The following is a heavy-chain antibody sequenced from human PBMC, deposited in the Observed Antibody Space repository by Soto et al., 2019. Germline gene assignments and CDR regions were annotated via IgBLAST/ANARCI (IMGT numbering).Heavy chain of an antibody. CDR1: GFTFSSYS. CDR2: ISSSSSYI. D-gene: IGHD4-17*01. CDR3: ARGYGDYGLGGRLKEGDY. J-gene: IGHJ4*02. Sequence: EVQLVESGGGLVKPGGSLRLSCAASGFTFSSYSMNWVRQAPGKGLEWVSSISSSSSYIYYADSVKGRFTISRDNAKNSLYLQMNSLRAEDTAVYYCARGYGDYGLGGRLKEGDYWGQGPLVTVSS. V-gene: IGHV3-21*01.